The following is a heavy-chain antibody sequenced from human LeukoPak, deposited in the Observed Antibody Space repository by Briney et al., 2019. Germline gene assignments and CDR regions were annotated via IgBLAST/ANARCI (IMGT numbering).Heavy chain of an antibody. D-gene: IGHD3-9*01. J-gene: IGHJ6*02. CDR3: ATTDILKGEAYYYGMDV. CDR2: FDPEDGET. CDR1: GGTFSSYA. Sequence: GASVKVSCKASGGTFSSYAISWVRQAPGKGLEWMGGFDPEDGETIYAQKFQGRVTMTEDTSTDTAYMELSSLRSEDTAVYYCATTDILKGEAYYYGMDVWGQGTTVTVSS. V-gene: IGHV1-24*01.